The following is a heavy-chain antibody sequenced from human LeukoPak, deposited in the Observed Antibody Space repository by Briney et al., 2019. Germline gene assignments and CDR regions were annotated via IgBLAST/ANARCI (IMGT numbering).Heavy chain of an antibody. CDR3: ASGRLWFGELSSFDY. J-gene: IGHJ4*02. V-gene: IGHV3-11*06. CDR1: GFTLSVLY. Sequence: GGSESLLCAPSGFTLSVLYMRWIRQDPGGGREWLLYIISSSSYTNYTHCVKGRFTISRDNAKNSLYLQMNSVRAEDTAVYYCASGRLWFGELSSFDYWAQGTVVSVPS. D-gene: IGHD3-10*01. CDR2: IISSSSYT.